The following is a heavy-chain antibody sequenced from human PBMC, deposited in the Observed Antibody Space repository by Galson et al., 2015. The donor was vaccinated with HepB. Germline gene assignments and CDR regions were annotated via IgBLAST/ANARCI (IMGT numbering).Heavy chain of an antibody. V-gene: IGHV4-39*02. CDR1: SISNSPNY. CDR2: IHHSGST. J-gene: IGHJ5*02. D-gene: IGHD3-10*01. CDR3: ATPLWFGDLLTPGGWFDP. Sequence: SISNSPNYWGWIRQPPGKGLEWIGSIHHSGSTYYTPSLKSRVTISVDTSKNHFSLNLRSVTAADTAVYYCATPLWFGDLLTPGGWFDPWGQGILVTVSS.